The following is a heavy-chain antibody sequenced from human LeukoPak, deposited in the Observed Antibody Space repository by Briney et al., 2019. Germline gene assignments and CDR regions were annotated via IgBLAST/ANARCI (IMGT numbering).Heavy chain of an antibody. D-gene: IGHD4-17*01. Sequence: GGSLRLSCSASGFTFSSCAMSWVRQAPGKGLEWVSYISSSGSTIYYADSVKGRFTISRDNAKNSLYLQMNSLRAEDTAVYYCARGDDYGDYDWGQGTLVTVSS. CDR3: ARGDDYGDYD. CDR2: ISSSGSTI. V-gene: IGHV3-48*03. J-gene: IGHJ4*02. CDR1: GFTFSSCA.